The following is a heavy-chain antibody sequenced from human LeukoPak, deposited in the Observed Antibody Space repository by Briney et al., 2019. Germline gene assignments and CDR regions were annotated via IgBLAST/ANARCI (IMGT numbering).Heavy chain of an antibody. CDR3: ARQRGYYDSSGYYYSR. J-gene: IGHJ4*02. V-gene: IGHV4-39*01. Sequence: SETLSLTCTVSGGSISSSSYYWGWIRQPPGKGLEWIGSIYYSGSTYYNPSLKSRVTISVDTSKNQFSLKLSSVTAADTAVYYCARQRGYYDSSGYYYSRWGQGTLVTASS. D-gene: IGHD3-22*01. CDR1: GGSISSSSYY. CDR2: IYYSGST.